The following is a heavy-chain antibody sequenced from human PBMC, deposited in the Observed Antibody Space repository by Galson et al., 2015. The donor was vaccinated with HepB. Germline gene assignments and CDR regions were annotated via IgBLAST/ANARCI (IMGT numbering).Heavy chain of an antibody. CDR1: GYTFTGYY. J-gene: IGHJ4*02. CDR2: INPNSGDT. CDR3: ATRSTFGVVISY. Sequence: SVKVSCKASGYTFTGYYVHWVRQAPGQGLEWMGWINPNSGDTVYAQKFQGRVTMTRDTSISTAYMELSRLRSDDTAIHYCATRSTFGVVISYWGQGTLVTVSS. V-gene: IGHV1-2*02. D-gene: IGHD3-3*01.